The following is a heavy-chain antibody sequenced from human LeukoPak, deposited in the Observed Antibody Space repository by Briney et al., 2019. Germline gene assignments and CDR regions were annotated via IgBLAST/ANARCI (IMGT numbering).Heavy chain of an antibody. D-gene: IGHD5-18*01. V-gene: IGHV3-20*04. CDR2: INWNGGST. CDR1: GFTFDDYG. Sequence: GGSLRLSCAASGFTFDDYGMSWVRQAPGKGLEWVSGINWNGGSTGYADSVKGRFTISRDNSKNTLYLQMNSLRAEDTAVYYCAKSRGYSYVNWFDPWGQGTLVTVSS. CDR3: AKSRGYSYVNWFDP. J-gene: IGHJ5*02.